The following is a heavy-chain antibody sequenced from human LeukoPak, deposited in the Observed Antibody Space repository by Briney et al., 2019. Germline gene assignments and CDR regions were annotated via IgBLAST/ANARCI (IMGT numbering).Heavy chain of an antibody. V-gene: IGHV3-30*02. CDR3: AGGMGATNGHDY. J-gene: IGHJ4*02. CDR2: IRYDGSNK. Sequence: PGGSLRLSCAASGFTFSSYGMHWVRPAPGKGLGWVAFIRYDGSNKYYADSVKGRFTISRDNSKSTLYLQMNSLRAEDTAVYYCAGGMGATNGHDYWGQGTLVTVSS. CDR1: GFTFSSYG. D-gene: IGHD1-26*01.